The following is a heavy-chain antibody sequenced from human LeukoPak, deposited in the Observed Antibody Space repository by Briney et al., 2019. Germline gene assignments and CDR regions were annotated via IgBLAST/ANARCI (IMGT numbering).Heavy chain of an antibody. D-gene: IGHD3-22*01. CDR2: IYYSGST. J-gene: IGHJ5*02. Sequence: SETLSLTCTVFGGSISSYYWSWIRQPPGKGLEWIGYIYYSGSTNYNPSLKSRVTISVDTSKNQFSLKLSSVTAADTAVYYCARVTYDSSGYFRWFDPWGQGTLVTVSS. V-gene: IGHV4-59*01. CDR1: GGSISSYY. CDR3: ARVTYDSSGYFRWFDP.